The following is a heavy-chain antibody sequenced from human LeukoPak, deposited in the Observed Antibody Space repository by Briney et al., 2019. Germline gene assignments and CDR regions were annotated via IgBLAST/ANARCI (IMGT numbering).Heavy chain of an antibody. CDR1: GYTFTGYY. CDR2: INPNSGGT. D-gene: IGHD2-2*01. J-gene: IGHJ4*02. Sequence: ASAKVSCKASGYTFTGYYMHWVRQAPGQGLEWMGWINPNSGGTNYAQKFQGRVTMTRDTSISTAYMELSRLRSDDTAVYYCAREGYCSSTSCYPDYWGQGTLVTVSS. V-gene: IGHV1-2*02. CDR3: AREGYCSSTSCYPDY.